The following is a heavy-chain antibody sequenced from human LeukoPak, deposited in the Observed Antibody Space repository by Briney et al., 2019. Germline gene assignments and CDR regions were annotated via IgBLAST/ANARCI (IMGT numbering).Heavy chain of an antibody. CDR3: ARDTVTAAEGYYYYGMDV. Sequence: SGTLSLTCTVSGGSVSGGSYYWSWIRQPPGKGLEWIGYIYYSGSTNYNPSLKSRVTISVDTSKNQFSLKLSSVTAADTAVYYCARDTVTAAEGYYYYGMDVWGKGTTVTVSS. V-gene: IGHV4-61*01. D-gene: IGHD4-11*01. J-gene: IGHJ6*04. CDR2: IYYSGST. CDR1: GGSVSGGSYY.